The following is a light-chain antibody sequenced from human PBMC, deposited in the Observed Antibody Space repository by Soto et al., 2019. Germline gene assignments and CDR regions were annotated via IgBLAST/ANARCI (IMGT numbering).Light chain of an antibody. CDR2: EVS. Sequence: QSALTQPPSASVSPGQSVTISCTGTSSDVGGYNYVSWYQQHPGKAPKLMIYEVSYRPSGVPDRFSGSKSGNTASLTVSGLQAEDEADYYCSSYAGSSTVFGTGTKLTVL. V-gene: IGLV2-8*01. CDR3: SSYAGSSTV. CDR1: SSDVGGYNY. J-gene: IGLJ1*01.